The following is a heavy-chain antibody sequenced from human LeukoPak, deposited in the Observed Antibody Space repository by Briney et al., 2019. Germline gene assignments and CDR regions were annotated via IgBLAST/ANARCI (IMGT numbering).Heavy chain of an antibody. J-gene: IGHJ3*02. CDR2: IIPIFGTA. CDR1: GGTFSSYA. D-gene: IGHD1-7*01. V-gene: IGHV1-69*13. CDR3: ARGKLRERASDI. Sequence: SVKVSCKASGGTFSSYAISWVRQAPGQGLEWMGGIIPIFGTANYAQKFQGRVTITADESTSTAYMELSSLRSEGTAVYYCARGKLRERASDIWGQGTMVTVSS.